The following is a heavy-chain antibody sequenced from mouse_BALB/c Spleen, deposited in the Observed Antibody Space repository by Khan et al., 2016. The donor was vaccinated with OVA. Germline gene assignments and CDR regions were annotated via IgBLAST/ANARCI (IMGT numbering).Heavy chain of an antibody. V-gene: IGHV1-7*01. CDR3: TRHRIDY. Sequence: QVRLLQSGAELAKPGASVKMSCKASGYTFTTYWMHWVKQRPGQGLEWIGYINPTSGYTAYNDKCKDRATLSAVKSSSIACMQLSSLTSEDSAVYYCTRHRIDYWVHGNKLTV. CDR1: GYTFTTYW. CDR2: INPTSGYT. J-gene: IGHJ2*01.